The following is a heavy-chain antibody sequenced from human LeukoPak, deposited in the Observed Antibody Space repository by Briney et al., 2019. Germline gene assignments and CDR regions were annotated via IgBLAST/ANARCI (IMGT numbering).Heavy chain of an antibody. V-gene: IGHV4-34*01. CDR3: ARGVVQAAIDY. Sequence: SETLSLTCAVYGGSFSGYYWSWIRQPRGRWLEWIGEINHSGSTNYNPSLKSRVSISVDTSKNQFSQKLSSVPAADTAVYYCARGVVQAAIDYWGQGTLVTVSS. CDR1: GGSFSGYY. CDR2: INHSGST. D-gene: IGHD2-2*02. J-gene: IGHJ4*02.